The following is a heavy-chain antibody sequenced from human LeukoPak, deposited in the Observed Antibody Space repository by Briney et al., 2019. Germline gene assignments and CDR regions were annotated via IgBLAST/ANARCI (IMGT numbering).Heavy chain of an antibody. J-gene: IGHJ5*02. Sequence: PEGSLRLSCAASGFTFSSYSMNWVRQAPGKGLEWVSAISGGGVNTYYADSVKGRFTISRDNSKNMLYLQMNSLRAEDTAVYYCAKTLGYSGYFSPWGQGTLVTVSS. V-gene: IGHV3-23*01. D-gene: IGHD3-22*01. CDR3: AKTLGYSGYFSP. CDR2: ISGGGVNT. CDR1: GFTFSSYS.